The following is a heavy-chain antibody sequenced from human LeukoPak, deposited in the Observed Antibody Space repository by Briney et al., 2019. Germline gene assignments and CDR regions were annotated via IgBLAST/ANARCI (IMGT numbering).Heavy chain of an antibody. J-gene: IGHJ6*03. CDR2: MYHSGCT. V-gene: IGHV4-38-2*01. Sequence: SETLSLTCAVSGYSISIGYYWGWIRQPPGKGLEWIGSMYHSGCTYYNPSLKSRVTISVDTSKNQFSLKLSSVTAADTAVYYCARSHYYDSSGYYPGRYYYYYYYMDVWGKGTTVTVSS. D-gene: IGHD3-22*01. CDR3: ARSHYYDSSGYYPGRYYYYYYYMDV. CDR1: GYSISIGYY.